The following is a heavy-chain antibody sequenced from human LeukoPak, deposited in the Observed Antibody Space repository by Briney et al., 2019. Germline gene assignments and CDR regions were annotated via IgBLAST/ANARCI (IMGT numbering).Heavy chain of an antibody. CDR2: IVPILGTA. CDR3: ARSQGYSYGSSY. V-gene: IGHV1-69*01. CDR1: GGSFGRYA. D-gene: IGHD5-18*01. Sequence: SVKVSCKAPGGSFGRYAISWVRQAPGQGLEWMGGIVPILGTANYAQKFQGRVTITADDSTGTAYMELTSLRSADTAVYYCARSQGYSYGSSYWGQGTLVTVSS. J-gene: IGHJ4*02.